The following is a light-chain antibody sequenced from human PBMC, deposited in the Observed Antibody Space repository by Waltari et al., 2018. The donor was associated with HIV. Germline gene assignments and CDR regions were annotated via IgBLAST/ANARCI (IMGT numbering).Light chain of an antibody. J-gene: IGLJ2*01. V-gene: IGLV2-14*01. CDR3: SSYTSSTTRVV. CDR1: SSDVGGYHY. CDR2: EVS. Sequence: QSALTQSASVSASPGQSITISCTGSSSDVGGYHYASLYQQHPGKAPKLMIYEVSNRPSGVSNRFSGSKSGNTASLTISGLQTEDEADDYCSSYTSSTTRVVFGGGTKLTVL.